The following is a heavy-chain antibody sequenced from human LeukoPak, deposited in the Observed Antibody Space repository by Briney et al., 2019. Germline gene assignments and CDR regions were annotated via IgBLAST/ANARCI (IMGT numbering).Heavy chain of an antibody. Sequence: GGSLRLSCAASGFTFSSYGMHWVRQAPGKGLEWVAVISYDGSNKYYADSVKGRFTISRDNSKNTLYLQMNSLRAEDTAVYYCAKDNSGSYPSLPVFDYWGQGTLVTVSS. CDR3: AKDNSGSYPSLPVFDY. CDR2: ISYDGSNK. CDR1: GFTFSSYG. J-gene: IGHJ4*02. V-gene: IGHV3-30*18. D-gene: IGHD1-26*01.